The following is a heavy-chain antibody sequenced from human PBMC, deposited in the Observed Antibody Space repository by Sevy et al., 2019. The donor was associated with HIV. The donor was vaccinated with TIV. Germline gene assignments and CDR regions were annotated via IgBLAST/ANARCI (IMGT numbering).Heavy chain of an antibody. J-gene: IGHJ6*02. CDR3: ASSDATSRFGYYYFAMDF. CDR2: ISYTSTTI. CDR1: GFTFNTYN. V-gene: IGHV3-48*02. D-gene: IGHD3-22*01. Sequence: GGSLRLSCAVSGFTFNTYNMNWVRQAPGKGLEWVSYISYTSTTIYYADSGRGRFTMSRDNAKNTLYLQMNSLRDEDTAVYYCASSDATSRFGYYYFAMDFWGQGTSVTVSS.